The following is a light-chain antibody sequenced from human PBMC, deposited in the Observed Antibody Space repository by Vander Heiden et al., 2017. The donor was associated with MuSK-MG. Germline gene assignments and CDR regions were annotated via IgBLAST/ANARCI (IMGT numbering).Light chain of an antibody. CDR1: QSISVY. J-gene: IGKJ3*01. CDR3: QQSYSTPFT. CDR2: GAS. V-gene: IGKV1-39*01. Sequence: DIQTTQSPPSLSACVGDRVIITCRASQSISVYVNWYQQKPGKAPKLLIYGASSLQSGVPSRFSGSGSGTDFTLTVSSLQPEDFATYYCQQSYSTPFTFGPGTKVDIK.